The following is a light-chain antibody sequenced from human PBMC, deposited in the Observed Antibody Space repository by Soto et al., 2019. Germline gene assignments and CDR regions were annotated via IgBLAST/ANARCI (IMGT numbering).Light chain of an antibody. CDR3: QQYGSSPRYT. J-gene: IGKJ2*01. Sequence: EIMLTQSPSTLSLSPGERATLSCRASQSVSSSYLAWYQQKPGQAPRLLIYGASSRATGIPDRFSGSGSGTDFTLTISRLEPEDFAVYYCQQYGSSPRYTFGQGTKLEIK. V-gene: IGKV3-20*01. CDR1: QSVSSSY. CDR2: GAS.